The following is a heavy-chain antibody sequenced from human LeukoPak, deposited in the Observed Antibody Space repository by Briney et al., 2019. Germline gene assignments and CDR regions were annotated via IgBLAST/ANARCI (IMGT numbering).Heavy chain of an antibody. Sequence: GGSLRLSCAASGFTFSSYSMNWVRQAPGKGLEWVSSISSSSSYIYYADSVKGRFTISRDNAKNSLYLQMNSLRAEDTALYYCARDEADAFDIWGQGTMVTVSS. CDR2: ISSSSSYI. V-gene: IGHV3-21*04. J-gene: IGHJ3*02. CDR3: ARDEADAFDI. CDR1: GFTFSSYS.